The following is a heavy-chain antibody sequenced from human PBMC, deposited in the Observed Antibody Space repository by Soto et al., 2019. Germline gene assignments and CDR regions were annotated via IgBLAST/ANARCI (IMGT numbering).Heavy chain of an antibody. CDR2: ISGSGDST. J-gene: IGHJ6*02. CDR1: GFTFSSYA. V-gene: IGHV3-23*01. Sequence: EVQLLESGGGLVQPGGSLRLSCAASGFTFSSYAMSWVRQAPGKGREWVPVISGSGDSTYYADSVRGRFTISRDNSKNTLYLQMNSLRAEDTAVYYCAKDRDGAAAGPTKFYGMDVWGQGTTVTVSS. CDR3: AKDRDGAAAGPTKFYGMDV. D-gene: IGHD6-13*01.